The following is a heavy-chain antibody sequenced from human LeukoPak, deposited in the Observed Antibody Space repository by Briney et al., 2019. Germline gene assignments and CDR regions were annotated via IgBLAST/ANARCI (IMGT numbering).Heavy chain of an antibody. CDR1: GGSMSGNY. CDR3: ARGGWSHDY. Sequence: SETLSLICSVSGGSMSGNYWTWIRHPPGKRLEWIGYIHYTGYTTYNPSLKSRVTISVDTSKSQFSLKLTSVTTADTAVYYCARGGWSHDYWGQGTLVTVSS. CDR2: IHYTGYT. J-gene: IGHJ4*02. V-gene: IGHV4-59*01. D-gene: IGHD6-19*01.